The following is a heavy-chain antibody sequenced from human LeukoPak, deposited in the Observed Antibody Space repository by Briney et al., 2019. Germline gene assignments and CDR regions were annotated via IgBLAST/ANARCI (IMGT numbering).Heavy chain of an antibody. V-gene: IGHV5-51*01. Sequence: GESLKISCKGSGYSFSNYYIDWVRQMPGKGLEWMGVMYPGGSDSRYSPSFQGQVTISPDKSIDTAYLQWSTLKASDSAMYYCASRTGSYYPFDSWGQGTLVTVSS. J-gene: IGHJ4*02. D-gene: IGHD1-26*01. CDR2: MYPGGSDS. CDR3: ASRTGSYYPFDS. CDR1: GYSFSNYY.